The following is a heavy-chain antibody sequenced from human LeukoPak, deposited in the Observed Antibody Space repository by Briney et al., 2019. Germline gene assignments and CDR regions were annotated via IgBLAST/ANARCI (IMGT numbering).Heavy chain of an antibody. J-gene: IGHJ4*02. V-gene: IGHV3-53*01. CDR2: IYSGGST. D-gene: IGHD4-17*01. CDR1: GFTVSSNF. Sequence: GGSLRLSCAASGFTVSSNFMGWVRQAPGKGLEWVSVIYSGGSTYYADSVKGRFTISRDNSKNTLYLQMKSLVAEDTAVYYCARLDGPTVTSFDYWGQGTLVTVSS. CDR3: ARLDGPTVTSFDY.